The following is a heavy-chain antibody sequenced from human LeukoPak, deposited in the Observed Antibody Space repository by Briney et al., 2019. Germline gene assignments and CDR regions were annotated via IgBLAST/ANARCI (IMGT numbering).Heavy chain of an antibody. D-gene: IGHD4-17*01. CDR2: IYPADSDT. CDR3: ARLWGSYGDFRFDY. V-gene: IGHV5-51*01. J-gene: IGHJ4*02. CDR1: GYSFTTYW. Sequence: GESLKISCKGSGYSFTTYWIGWVRQMPGKGLEWMGIIYPADSDTRYSPSFQGQVTISADKSIRTAYLQWSSLRASDTAMYYCARLWGSYGDFRFDYWGQGTLVTVPS.